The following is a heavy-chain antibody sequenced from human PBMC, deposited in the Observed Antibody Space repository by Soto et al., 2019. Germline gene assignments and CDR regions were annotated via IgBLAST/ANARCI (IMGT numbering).Heavy chain of an antibody. CDR1: GFTFSYAW. CDR2: IKSKPHGGTT. Sequence: GGSLRLSCAASGFTFSYAWMSWVRQAPGKGLEWVGRIKSKPHGGTTDYAAPVKGRFTFSRDDSQNMLYLQMNSLKTEDTAVYYCSTGSVFGITTYAEGYWGQGTLVTVSS. CDR3: STGSVFGITTYAEGY. J-gene: IGHJ4*02. V-gene: IGHV3-15*01. D-gene: IGHD3-3*01.